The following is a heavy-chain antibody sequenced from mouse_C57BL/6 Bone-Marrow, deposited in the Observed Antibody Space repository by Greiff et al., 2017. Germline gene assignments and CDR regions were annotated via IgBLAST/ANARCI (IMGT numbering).Heavy chain of an antibody. CDR1: GYSITSGYY. V-gene: IGHV3-6*01. J-gene: IGHJ4*01. CDR2: ISYDGSN. CDR3: ASYYYGSSYVAMDY. D-gene: IGHD1-1*01. Sequence: VQLKESGPGLVKPSQSLSLTCSVTGYSITSGYYWNWIRQFPGNKLEWMGNISYDGSNNYNPSLKNRISITRDTSKNQFFLKLNSVTTEDTATYYCASYYYGSSYVAMDYWGQGTSVTVSS.